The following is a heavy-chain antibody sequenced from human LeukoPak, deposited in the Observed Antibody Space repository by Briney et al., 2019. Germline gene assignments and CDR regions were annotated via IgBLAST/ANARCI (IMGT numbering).Heavy chain of an antibody. D-gene: IGHD3-22*01. CDR3: AKCSTMISSKYYFDY. CDR1: GFTFSSYA. CDR2: ISGSGRST. J-gene: IGHJ4*02. Sequence: GGSLRLSCAASGFTFSSYAMSWVRQAPGKGLEWVSAISGSGRSTYYADSVKGRFTISRDNSKNTLYLQMNSLRAEDTAVYYCAKCSTMISSKYYFDYWGQGTLVTVSS. V-gene: IGHV3-23*01.